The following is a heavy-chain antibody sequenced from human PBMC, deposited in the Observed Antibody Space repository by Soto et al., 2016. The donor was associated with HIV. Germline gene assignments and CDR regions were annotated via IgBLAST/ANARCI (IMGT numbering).Heavy chain of an antibody. V-gene: IGHV1-69*01. D-gene: IGHD3-22*01. Sequence: QVQLVQSGAEVKKPGSSVKVSCKASGGTFNNYAISWVRQAPGQGLEWMGGIIPILGTAKYAQKFQGRVTITADESTSTGYMELSSPRSEDTAVYYCARAESGSSGYYYYYGMDVWGQGTTVTVSS. CDR1: GGTFNNYA. CDR3: ARAESGSSGYYYYYGMDV. J-gene: IGHJ6*02. CDR2: IIPILGTA.